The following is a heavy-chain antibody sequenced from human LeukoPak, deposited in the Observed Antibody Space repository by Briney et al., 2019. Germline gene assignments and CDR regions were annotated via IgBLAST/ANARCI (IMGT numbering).Heavy chain of an antibody. Sequence: GGSLRLSCAASGFTFSSYWMHWVRQAPGKGLVWVSRISSDGSSTSYADSVKGRFTISRDNAKNTLYLQMNGLRAEDTAVYYCAADSPTFYSSGWYDYYYMDVWGKGTTVTVSS. V-gene: IGHV3-74*01. CDR2: ISSDGSST. J-gene: IGHJ6*03. CDR3: AADSPTFYSSGWYDYYYMDV. CDR1: GFTFSSYW. D-gene: IGHD6-19*01.